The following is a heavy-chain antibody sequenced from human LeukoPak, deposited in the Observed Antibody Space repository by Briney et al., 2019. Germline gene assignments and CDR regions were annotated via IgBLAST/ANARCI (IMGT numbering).Heavy chain of an antibody. Sequence: GGSLRLSCAASGFTFISYGMSWVRQAPGKGLEWVATISGSGYNTYYADSVKGRFTISRDNSANTLFLHMSSLRAEDTALYYCAKHSGSYFTNYVDSWGQGTLVTVSS. V-gene: IGHV3-23*01. CDR2: ISGSGYNT. CDR1: GFTFISYG. D-gene: IGHD1-26*01. CDR3: AKHSGSYFTNYVDS. J-gene: IGHJ4*02.